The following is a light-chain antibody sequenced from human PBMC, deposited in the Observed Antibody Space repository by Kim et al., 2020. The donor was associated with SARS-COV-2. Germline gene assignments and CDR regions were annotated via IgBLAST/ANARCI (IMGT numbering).Light chain of an antibody. J-gene: IGLJ2*01. V-gene: IGLV3-21*03. CDR1: NIGSKS. Sequence: SYELTQPPSVSVAPGKTARITCGENNIGSKSVHWYQQQPGQAPVLVVYDDRDRPSGIPERFSGSNSGNTATLTISRVEAGDEADYYCQVWDSSSNHVVFG. CDR3: QVWDSSSNHVV. CDR2: DDR.